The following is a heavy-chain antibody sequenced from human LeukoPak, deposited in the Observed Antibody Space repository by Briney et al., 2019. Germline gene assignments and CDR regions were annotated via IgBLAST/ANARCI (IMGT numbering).Heavy chain of an antibody. D-gene: IGHD3-3*01. CDR1: GFSFSSYG. CDR3: AKDFYDFWSGYYLVPPMDV. V-gene: IGHV3-30*02. J-gene: IGHJ6*03. Sequence: GGSLRLSCAGSGFSFSSYGMHWVRQAPGKGLEWMAFIRSDGSNKYYADSVKGRFTISRDNSKNTLYLQMNSLRPEDTAVYYCAKDFYDFWSGYYLVPPMDVWGKGTTVTVSS. CDR2: IRSDGSNK.